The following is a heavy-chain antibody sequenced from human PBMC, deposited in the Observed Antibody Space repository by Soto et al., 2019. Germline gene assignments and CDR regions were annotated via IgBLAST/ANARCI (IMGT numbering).Heavy chain of an antibody. Sequence: QITLKESGPTLVKPTQTLTLTCTFSGFSLSTSGVGVGWIRQPPGKALEWLALLYWDDDKRYSPSLKSRLTITKDTSKNQVVLTMTNMDPVDTAPYYCARRQTYCGGNCYSGFDYWGQGTLVTVSS. J-gene: IGHJ4*02. CDR2: LYWDDDK. CDR3: ARRQTYCGGNCYSGFDY. CDR1: GFSLSTSGVG. D-gene: IGHD2-21*02. V-gene: IGHV2-5*02.